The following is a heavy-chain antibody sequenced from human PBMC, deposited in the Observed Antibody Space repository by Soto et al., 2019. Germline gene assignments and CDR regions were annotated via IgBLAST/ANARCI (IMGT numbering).Heavy chain of an antibody. CDR2: ISPYNGNT. CDR3: ARDRFAAVYYFDY. Sequence: ASVKVSCKASGYTFASYGISWVRQAPGQGLEWMGWISPYNGNTNYAQNLQGRVTMTTDTSTSTAYMELRSLRSDDTAVYYCARDRFAAVYYFDYWGQGALVTVYS. J-gene: IGHJ4*02. CDR1: GYTFASYG. D-gene: IGHD3-16*01. V-gene: IGHV1-18*01.